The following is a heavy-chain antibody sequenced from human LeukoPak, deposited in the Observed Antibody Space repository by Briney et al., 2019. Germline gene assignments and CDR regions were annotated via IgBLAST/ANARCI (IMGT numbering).Heavy chain of an antibody. CDR2: INHSGST. Sequence: PSETLSLTRAVYGGSFSGYYWSWIRQPPGKGLEWIGEINHSGSTNYNPSLKSRVTISVDTSKNQFSLKLSSVTAADTAVYYCARSLRTSWSSRADWFDPWGQGTLVTVSS. J-gene: IGHJ5*02. D-gene: IGHD2-2*01. CDR3: ARSLRTSWSSRADWFDP. CDR1: GGSFSGYY. V-gene: IGHV4-34*01.